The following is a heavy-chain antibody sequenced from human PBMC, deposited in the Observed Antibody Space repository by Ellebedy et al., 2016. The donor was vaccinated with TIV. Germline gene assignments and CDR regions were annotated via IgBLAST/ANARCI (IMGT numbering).Heavy chain of an antibody. CDR3: AKDRSMITFGGSFDY. V-gene: IGHV3-9*01. J-gene: IGHJ4*02. CDR2: ISWNSGSI. CDR1: GFTFGSYG. Sequence: SLKISCAAAGFTFGSYGMHWVRQAPGKGLEWVSGISWNSGSIDYADSVKGRFTISRDNVKNSLYLQMNSLRAEDSALYYCAKDRSMITFGGSFDYWGQGTVVTVSS. D-gene: IGHD3-16*01.